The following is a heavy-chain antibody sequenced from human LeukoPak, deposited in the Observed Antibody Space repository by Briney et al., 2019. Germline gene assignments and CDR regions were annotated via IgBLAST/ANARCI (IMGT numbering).Heavy chain of an antibody. CDR3: AKESRDGYNFDY. CDR2: ISYDGSNK. J-gene: IGHJ4*02. CDR1: GFTFSSYA. D-gene: IGHD5-24*01. V-gene: IGHV3-30*18. Sequence: GGSLRLSCAASGFTFSSYAMSWVRQAPGKGLEWVAVISYDGSNKYYADSVKGRFTISRDNSKNTLYLQMNSLRAEDTAVYYCAKESRDGYNFDYWGQGTLVTVSS.